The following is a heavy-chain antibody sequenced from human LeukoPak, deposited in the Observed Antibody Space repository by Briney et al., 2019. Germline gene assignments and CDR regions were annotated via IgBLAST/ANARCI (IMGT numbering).Heavy chain of an antibody. CDR3: ARDPESSSFDL. V-gene: IGHV3-7*01. CDR1: GFSFSTYW. CDR2: IDQGGSVR. D-gene: IGHD6-13*01. J-gene: IGHJ4*02. Sequence: PGGSLSLSCAASGFSFSTYWMSWVRQTPEKGLEFVANIDQGGSVRNYMDSLKGRCTISRDNAKKSLYLEINSLRADDTAVYYCARDPESSSFDLWGRGALVTVSS.